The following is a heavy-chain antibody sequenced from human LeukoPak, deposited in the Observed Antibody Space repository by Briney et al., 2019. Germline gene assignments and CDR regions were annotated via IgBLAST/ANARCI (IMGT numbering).Heavy chain of an antibody. D-gene: IGHD6-13*01. J-gene: IGHJ2*01. CDR3: ARGLWQPPSREQYWYFDL. V-gene: IGHV4-59*13. CDR2: IYYSGST. CDR1: GGSISSYY. Sequence: PSETLSLTCTVSGGSISSYYWSWLRQPPGKGLEWIGYIYYSGSTNYNPSLKSRVTISVDTSKNQFSLKLSSVTAADTAVYYCARGLWQPPSREQYWYFDLWGRGTLVTVSS.